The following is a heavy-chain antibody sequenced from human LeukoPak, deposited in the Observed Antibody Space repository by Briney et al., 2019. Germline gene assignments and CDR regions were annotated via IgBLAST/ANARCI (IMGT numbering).Heavy chain of an antibody. CDR2: INPNSGGT. J-gene: IGHJ4*02. CDR3: AAITYYDFWSGYRILDY. Sequence: ASVKVSCXASGYTFTGYYMHWVRQAPGQGLEWMGWINPNSGGTNYAQKFQGRVTMTRDTSISTAYMELSRLRSDDTAVYYCAAITYYDFWSGYRILDYWGQGTLVTVSS. CDR1: GYTFTGYY. V-gene: IGHV1-2*02. D-gene: IGHD3-3*01.